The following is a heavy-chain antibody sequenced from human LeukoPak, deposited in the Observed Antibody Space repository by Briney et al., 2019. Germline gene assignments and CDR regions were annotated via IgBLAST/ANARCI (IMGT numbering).Heavy chain of an antibody. Sequence: SETLSLTCTVSGGSISSYYWSWIQQPPGKGLEWIGYIYYSGSTNYNPSLKSRVTISVDTSKNQFSLKLSSVTAADTAVYYCARVSGIVGATFRFDYWGQGTLVTVSS. CDR2: IYYSGST. CDR1: GGSISSYY. D-gene: IGHD1-26*01. J-gene: IGHJ4*02. CDR3: ARVSGIVGATFRFDY. V-gene: IGHV4-59*01.